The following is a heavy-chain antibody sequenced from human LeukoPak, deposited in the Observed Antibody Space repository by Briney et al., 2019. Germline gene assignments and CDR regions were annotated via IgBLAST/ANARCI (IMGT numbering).Heavy chain of an antibody. J-gene: IGHJ5*02. D-gene: IGHD3-3*02. CDR1: GFTFTNHW. V-gene: IGHV3-7*03. Sequence: PGGSLRLSCAASGFTFTNHWMSWVRQAPGKGLEWVANIKEDGSEKYYVDSVKGRFTVSRDNVKNSLFLQMNSLRDDDTAVYYCAKSGSSVFWSWGQGTLVTVSS. CDR3: AKSGSSVFWS. CDR2: IKEDGSEK.